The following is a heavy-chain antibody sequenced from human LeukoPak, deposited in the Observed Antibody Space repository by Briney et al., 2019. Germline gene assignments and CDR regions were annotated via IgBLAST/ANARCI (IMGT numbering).Heavy chain of an antibody. CDR3: AKWAYCCSNGCQTGDGWLDP. CDR1: AFTVNNLP. J-gene: IGHJ5*02. D-gene: IGHD2-2*01. CDR2: ISGNGGST. V-gene: IGHV3-23*01. Sequence: PGGSLRCSCAGYAFTVNNLPLGRQRQAPGKGLDWVSGISGNGGSTYYADSVKGRFSISRDNPKNTVYLEMNSLRVEDTAVYYCAKWAYCCSNGCQTGDGWLDPWCQRILVTVSS.